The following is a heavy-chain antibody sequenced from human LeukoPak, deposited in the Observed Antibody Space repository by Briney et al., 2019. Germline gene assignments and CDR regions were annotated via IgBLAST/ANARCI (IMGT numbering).Heavy chain of an antibody. CDR1: GFTFSSYW. J-gene: IGHJ4*02. V-gene: IGHV3-7*01. CDR2: MKEDGSEI. Sequence: GGSLRLSCAASGFTFSSYWMHWVRQAPGKGLEWVAKMKEDGSEIYYVDSVKGRFTICRDNAKNSLCLQMSSLTVEDTAVYYCARGGARYPDSWGQGTLVTVSS. CDR3: ARGGARYPDS. D-gene: IGHD3-9*01.